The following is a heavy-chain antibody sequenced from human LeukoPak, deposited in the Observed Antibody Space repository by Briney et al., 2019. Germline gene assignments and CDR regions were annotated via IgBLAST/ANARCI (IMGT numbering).Heavy chain of an antibody. J-gene: IGHJ4*02. V-gene: IGHV4-59*01. CDR2: IYYSGST. Sequence: SETLSLTCTVSGGSISSYYWSWIRQPPGKGLEWIGYIYYSGSTNYSPSLKSRVTISVDTSKNQFSLKLSSVTAADTAVYYCARSMGYYFDYWGQGTLVTVSS. CDR1: GGSISSYY. D-gene: IGHD2-8*01. CDR3: ARSMGYYFDY.